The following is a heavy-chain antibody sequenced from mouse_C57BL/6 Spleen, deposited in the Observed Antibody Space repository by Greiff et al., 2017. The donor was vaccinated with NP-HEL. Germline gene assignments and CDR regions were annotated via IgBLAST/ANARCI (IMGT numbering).Heavy chain of an antibody. D-gene: IGHD2-1*01. CDR3: ARGMDMVQGY. Sequence: EVKLMESGGGLVKPGGSLKLSCAASGFTFSDYGMHWVRQAPEKGLEWVAYISSGSSTIYYADTVKGRFTISRDNAKNTLFLQMTSLRSEDTAMYYCARGMDMVQGYWGQGTTLTVSS. V-gene: IGHV5-17*01. J-gene: IGHJ2*01. CDR1: GFTFSDYG. CDR2: ISSGSSTI.